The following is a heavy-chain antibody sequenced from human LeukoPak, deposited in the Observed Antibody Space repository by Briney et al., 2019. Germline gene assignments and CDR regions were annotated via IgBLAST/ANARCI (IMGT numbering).Heavy chain of an antibody. CDR3: ARGVGTSWFDP. V-gene: IGHV1-2*02. D-gene: IGHD2-2*01. CDR1: GYTFTSYG. J-gene: IGHJ5*02. Sequence: ASVKVSCKASGYTFTSYGISWVRQAPGQGLEWMGWINPKSGGANFAEKFQGRVTMTRDTSIRTVYMELSRVTYDDTAVYYCARGVGTSWFDPWGQGTLVTVSS. CDR2: INPKSGGA.